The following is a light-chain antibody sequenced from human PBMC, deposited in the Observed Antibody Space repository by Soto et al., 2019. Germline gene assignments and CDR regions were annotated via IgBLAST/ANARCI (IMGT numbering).Light chain of an antibody. J-gene: IGLJ3*02. Sequence: QSALTQPASVSGSPGQSITISCTGTSNDIGAYNFVSWYQQHPGKVPKVIIYEVSNRPSGVSNRFSGSKSGNTASLTISGLQAEDEADYYCSSHTSRSSTLGVFGGGTKLTVL. CDR2: EVS. CDR3: SSHTSRSSTLGV. V-gene: IGLV2-14*01. CDR1: SNDIGAYNF.